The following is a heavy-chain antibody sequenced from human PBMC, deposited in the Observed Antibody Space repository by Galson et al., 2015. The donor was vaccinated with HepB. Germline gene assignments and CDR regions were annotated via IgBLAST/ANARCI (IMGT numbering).Heavy chain of an antibody. CDR3: ARDRSGRDTGSWYGSAFDI. J-gene: IGHJ3*02. CDR1: GFIFSTYS. CDR2: ISSTSSTI. V-gene: IGHV3-48*02. Sequence: SLRLSCAASGFIFSTYSMNWVRQAPGKGLEWVSYISSTSSTIYSADSVKGRFTTSRDNVKNSVYLQMNSLRDEDTAVYYCARDRSGRDTGSWYGSAFDIWGQGTMVTVSS. D-gene: IGHD6-13*01.